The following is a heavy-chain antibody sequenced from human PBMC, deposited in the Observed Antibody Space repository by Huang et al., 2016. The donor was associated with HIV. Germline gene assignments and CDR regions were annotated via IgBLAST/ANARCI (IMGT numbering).Heavy chain of an antibody. CDR3: AKEEAGRFGAFDI. CDR1: GFDFRSPD. CDR2: IGYGGKNK. D-gene: IGHD3-10*01. Sequence: QLQLVESGGGVVQPGGSLRLSCVACGFDFRSPDMHWVRQAPGKGRGWITLIGYGGKNKRYGDSVTGRFTISRDNSKNTLYLQMNSLRPEDTAVYYCAKEEAGRFGAFDIWGQGTMVTVSS. V-gene: IGHV3-30*02. J-gene: IGHJ3*02.